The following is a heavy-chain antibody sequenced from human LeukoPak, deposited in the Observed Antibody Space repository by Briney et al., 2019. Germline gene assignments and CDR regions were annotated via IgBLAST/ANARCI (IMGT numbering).Heavy chain of an antibody. D-gene: IGHD1-26*01. CDR1: DFPFSGYD. V-gene: IGHV3-21*04. CDR3: AREGATTAFDY. J-gene: IGHJ4*02. CDR2: ISSSSSYI. Sequence: GGSLRLSCAASDFPFSGYDMIWVRQAPGKGLEWVSSISSSSSYIYYADSVKGRFTISRDIFKNTVYLQMNSLRAEDTAVYYCAREGATTAFDYWGQGTLVTVSS.